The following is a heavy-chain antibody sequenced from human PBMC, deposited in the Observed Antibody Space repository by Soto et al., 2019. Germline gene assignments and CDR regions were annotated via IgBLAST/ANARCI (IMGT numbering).Heavy chain of an antibody. CDR2: ISSNSAYI. CDR1: GFTFRSFT. Sequence: LRLSCAASGFTFRSFTMNWVRQAPGKGLEWVSTISSNSAYIYYTDALRGRFTISRDNAKNSLHLQMNSLRAEDTAVYYCTRDASRDSSARGWFDPWGPGTLVAVSS. V-gene: IGHV3-21*01. D-gene: IGHD6-13*01. J-gene: IGHJ5*02. CDR3: TRDASRDSSARGWFDP.